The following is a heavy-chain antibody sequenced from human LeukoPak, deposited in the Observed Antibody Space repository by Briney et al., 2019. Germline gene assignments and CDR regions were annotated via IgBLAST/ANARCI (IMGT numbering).Heavy chain of an antibody. D-gene: IGHD3-22*01. V-gene: IGHV1-2*06. CDR1: GYTFTGYY. CDR3: ARVKYYYDSSGYGEAFDI. J-gene: IGHJ3*02. CDR2: IYPDSGGT. Sequence: ASVKVSCKASGYTFTGYYIHWVRQAPGQGLEWMGRIYPDSGGTNYAQKFQGRVTMTRDTSISTAYMELSRLRSDDTAVYYCARVKYYYDSSGYGEAFDIWGQGTMVTVPS.